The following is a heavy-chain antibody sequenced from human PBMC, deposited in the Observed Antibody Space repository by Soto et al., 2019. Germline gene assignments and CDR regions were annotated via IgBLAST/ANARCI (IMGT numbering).Heavy chain of an antibody. J-gene: IGHJ4*02. CDR3: ARDTGGVWGTLDY. D-gene: IGHD3-16*01. Sequence: LSLTCAASGFTFSSYWMSWVRQAPGKGLEWVANIKQDGSEKYYVDSVKGRFTISRDNAKNSLYLQMNSLRAEDTAVYYCARDTGGVWGTLDYWGQGTLVTVSS. CDR2: IKQDGSEK. V-gene: IGHV3-7*03. CDR1: GFTFSSYW.